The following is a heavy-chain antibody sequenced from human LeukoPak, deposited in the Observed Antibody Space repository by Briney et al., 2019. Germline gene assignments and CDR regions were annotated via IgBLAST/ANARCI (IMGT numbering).Heavy chain of an antibody. CDR1: GFTFSSYS. V-gene: IGHV3-21*01. CDR3: ARDAPLYYGGNSGNNFDY. J-gene: IGHJ4*02. CDR2: ISNSSSYI. D-gene: IGHD4-23*01. Sequence: GGSLRLSCAASGFTFSSYSLNGVRQAPAKELEWVSSISNSSSYIYYADSVKGPFTISRDNAKNSLSLQMNSLRAEDPAVYYCARDAPLYYGGNSGNNFDYWGQGTLVTVSS.